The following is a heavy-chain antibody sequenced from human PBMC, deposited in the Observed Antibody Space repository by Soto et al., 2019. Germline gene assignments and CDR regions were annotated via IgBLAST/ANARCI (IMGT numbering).Heavy chain of an antibody. Sequence: GGSLRLSCAASGFTFSSYAMSWVRQAPGKGLEWVSAISGSGGSTYYADSVKGRFTISRDNSKNTLYLQMNSLRAEDTAVYYCAKDARYYYDSSGYWTHYYYYYGMDVWGQGTTVTVSS. J-gene: IGHJ6*02. D-gene: IGHD3-22*01. CDR3: AKDARYYYDSSGYWTHYYYYYGMDV. CDR2: ISGSGGST. CDR1: GFTFSSYA. V-gene: IGHV3-23*01.